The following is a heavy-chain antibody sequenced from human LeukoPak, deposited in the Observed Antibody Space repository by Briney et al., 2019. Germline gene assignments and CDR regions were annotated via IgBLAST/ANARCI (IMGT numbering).Heavy chain of an antibody. Sequence: SQNLSLTCIVSGGSINSGGYYWSWIRQPPGKGLEWIGYIYHSGSTYYNPSLKSRLIISVDSSKSQFSLQLSSVTAADTAVSYCTRYDSTTKWFDPWGQGTLVSVSS. CDR1: GGSINSGGYY. V-gene: IGHV4-30-2*01. CDR3: TRYDSTTKWFDP. CDR2: IYHSGST. D-gene: IGHD4-11*01. J-gene: IGHJ5*02.